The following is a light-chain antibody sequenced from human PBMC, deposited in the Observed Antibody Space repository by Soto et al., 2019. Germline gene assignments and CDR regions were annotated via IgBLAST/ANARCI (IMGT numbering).Light chain of an antibody. CDR2: LGS. J-gene: IGKJ1*01. CDR1: QSLLHSSGYNY. V-gene: IGKV2-28*01. CDR3: MQALQTPRT. Sequence: DIVMTQSPLSLPVTPGEPASISCRSSQSLLHSSGYNYVDWYLQKPGQSPQLLIYLGSNRPFGVPDWFSGSGSGTDFTLKFSRVEAEDVGVYYCMQALQTPRTFGQGTKVEIK.